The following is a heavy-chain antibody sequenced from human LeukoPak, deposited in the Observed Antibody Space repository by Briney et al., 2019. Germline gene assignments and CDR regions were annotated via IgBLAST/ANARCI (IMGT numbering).Heavy chain of an antibody. Sequence: GASVKVSCKASGYTFTGYYMHWVRQAPGQGLEWMGWINPNSGGTNYAQKFQGRVTMTRDTSISTAYMELSRLRSDDTAVYYCARGLLAAPSGFDHWGQGTLVTVSS. CDR3: ARGLLAAPSGFDH. CDR2: INPNSGGT. D-gene: IGHD6-6*01. V-gene: IGHV1-2*02. CDR1: GYTFTGYY. J-gene: IGHJ5*02.